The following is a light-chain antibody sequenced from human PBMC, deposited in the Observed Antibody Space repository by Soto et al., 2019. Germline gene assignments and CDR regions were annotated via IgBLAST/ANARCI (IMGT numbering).Light chain of an antibody. J-gene: IGKJ1*01. Sequence: DIQMTQSPSTLSASVGDEVTTTCRASQSVSGWLAWYQQKPGKAPNLLIFQASILVSGVPSRFRGSGSGTEFTLTISSLQPDDFATYYCQHYHRYLWTFGQGTKVDSK. CDR1: QSVSGW. CDR3: QHYHRYLWT. V-gene: IGKV1-5*03. CDR2: QAS.